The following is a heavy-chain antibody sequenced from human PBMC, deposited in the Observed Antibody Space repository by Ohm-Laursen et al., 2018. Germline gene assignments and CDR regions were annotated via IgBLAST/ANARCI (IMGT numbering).Heavy chain of an antibody. D-gene: IGHD5-24*01. J-gene: IGHJ4*02. Sequence: SETLSLTCTVSGGSISSYYWSWIRQPPGKGLEWIGYIYYTGSTNYNPSLKSRVTISVDTSKNQFYLNLSSVTAADTAVYYCARRNGYIVDYWGQGTLVTVSS. CDR3: ARRNGYIVDY. CDR1: GGSISSYY. CDR2: IYYTGST. V-gene: IGHV4-59*01.